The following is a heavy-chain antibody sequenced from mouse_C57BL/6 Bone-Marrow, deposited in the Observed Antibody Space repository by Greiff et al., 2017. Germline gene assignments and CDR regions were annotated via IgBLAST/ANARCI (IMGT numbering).Heavy chain of an antibody. V-gene: IGHV5-12*01. J-gene: IGHJ2*01. CDR3: ARLYDGYYDY. D-gene: IGHD2-3*01. CDR1: GFTFSDSY. CDR2: ISNGGGST. Sequence: EVQGVESGGGLVQPGGSLKLSCAASGFTFSDSYMYWVRQTPEKRLEWVAYISNGGGSTYYPDTVKGRFTISRDNAKNTLYLQMSRLKSEDTAMYYWARLYDGYYDYWGQGTTLTVSS.